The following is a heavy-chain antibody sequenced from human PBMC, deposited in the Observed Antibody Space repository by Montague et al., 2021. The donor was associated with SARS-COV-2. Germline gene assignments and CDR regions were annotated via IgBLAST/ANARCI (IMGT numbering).Heavy chain of an antibody. CDR3: ARVSLPAAATRSDY. Sequence: SETLSLTCTVSGGSVSSGGYYWSWIRQPPGKGLEWIGYIYYSGSTNYNPSLKSRVTISLDTSKNQFSLKLTSVTAADTAVYYCARVSLPAAATRSDYWGQGTLVTVSS. V-gene: IGHV4-61*08. CDR1: GGSVSSGGYY. CDR2: IYYSGST. J-gene: IGHJ4*02. D-gene: IGHD6-13*01.